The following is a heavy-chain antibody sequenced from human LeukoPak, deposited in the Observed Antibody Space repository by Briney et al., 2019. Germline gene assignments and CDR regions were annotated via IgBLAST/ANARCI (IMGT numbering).Heavy chain of an antibody. V-gene: IGHV3-30*02. CDR1: PFTFSSYG. CDR3: AKDTRQHWYFDL. CDR2: IQYDGSNQ. D-gene: IGHD2-2*01. J-gene: IGHJ2*01. Sequence: GGSLRLSCAASPFTFSSYGMHWVRQAPGKGLEWVAYIQYDGSNQQYADSVKGRFTISRDNSKNTLYLQMNSLRAEDTAVYYCAKDTRQHWYFDLWGRGTLVTVSS.